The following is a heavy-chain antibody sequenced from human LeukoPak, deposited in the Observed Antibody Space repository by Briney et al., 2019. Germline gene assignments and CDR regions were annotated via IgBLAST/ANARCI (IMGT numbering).Heavy chain of an antibody. CDR2: IRYDGSNK. D-gene: IGHD3-3*01. Sequence: GGSLRLSCAASGFTFSSYGMHWVRQAPGKGLEWVAFIRYDGSNKYYADSVKGRFTISRDNSKNTLYLQMNSLRAEDTAVYYCAKDSRITIFGVVILPDYWGQGTLVTVSS. V-gene: IGHV3-30*02. J-gene: IGHJ4*02. CDR3: AKDSRITIFGVVILPDY. CDR1: GFTFSSYG.